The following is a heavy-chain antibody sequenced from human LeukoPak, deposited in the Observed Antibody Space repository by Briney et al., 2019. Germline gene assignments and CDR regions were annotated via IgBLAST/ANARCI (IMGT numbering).Heavy chain of an antibody. CDR2: ISGSGGST. V-gene: IGHV3-23*01. CDR3: AKDHTPGQTNYYYYGMDV. CDR1: GFTFSSYA. Sequence: GGSRRLSCAASGFTFSSYAMSWVRPAPGKGLEWVSAISGSGGSTYYADSVKGRFTITRDNSKNTLYLQMNSLRAEDTAVYYCAKDHTPGQTNYYYYGMDVWGQGTTVTVSS. J-gene: IGHJ6*02.